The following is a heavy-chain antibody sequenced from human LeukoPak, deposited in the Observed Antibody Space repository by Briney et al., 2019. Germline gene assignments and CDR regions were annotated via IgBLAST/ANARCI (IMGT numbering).Heavy chain of an antibody. D-gene: IGHD5-18*01. V-gene: IGHV3-23*01. CDR3: VKGLRSYGYSLFDY. J-gene: IGHJ4*02. Sequence: GGSLRLSCVASGFTFSHHAMNWVRQAPGEGLEWVSVISGGGETSYYADSVKGRFTISRDNSKNTIYLQMNSLGAEDTAVYYCVKGLRSYGYSLFDYWGQGSLVTVSS. CDR1: GFTFSHHA. CDR2: ISGGGETS.